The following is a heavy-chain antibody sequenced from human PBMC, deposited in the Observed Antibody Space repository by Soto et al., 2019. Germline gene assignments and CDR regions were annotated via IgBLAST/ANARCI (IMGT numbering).Heavy chain of an antibody. D-gene: IGHD5-12*01. CDR2: IKSKTDGGTT. J-gene: IGHJ4*02. CDR1: GFTFSNAW. V-gene: IGHV3-15*01. CDR3: ARDRDDIVATDYYFDY. Sequence: EVQLMESGGGLVKPGGSLRLSCAASGFTFSNAWMSWVRRAPGKGLEWVGRIKSKTDGGTTDYAAPVKGRFTISRDDSKNTLYLQMNSLRAEDTAVYYCARDRDDIVATDYYFDYWGQGTLVTVSS.